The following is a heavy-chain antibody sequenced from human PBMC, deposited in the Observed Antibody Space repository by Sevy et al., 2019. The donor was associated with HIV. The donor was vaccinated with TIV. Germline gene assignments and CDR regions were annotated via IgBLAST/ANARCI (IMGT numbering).Heavy chain of an antibody. CDR2: ISSNGGST. V-gene: IGHV3-64D*06. D-gene: IGHD6-19*01. CDR1: GFTFSSYA. Sequence: GGSLRLSCSASGFTFSSYAMHWVRQAPGKGLEYVSAISSNGGSTYYADSVKGRFTISRDNSKNTLYLQMSSLRAEDTAVYYCVNPGQWLASSPRDYWGQGTLVTVSS. CDR3: VNPGQWLASSPRDY. J-gene: IGHJ4*02.